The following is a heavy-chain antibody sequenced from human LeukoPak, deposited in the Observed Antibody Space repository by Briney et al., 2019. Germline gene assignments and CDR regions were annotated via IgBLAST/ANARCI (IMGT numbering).Heavy chain of an antibody. CDR1: GYTFTSYD. CDR2: IIPILGIA. D-gene: IGHD6-19*01. V-gene: IGHV1-69*04. J-gene: IGHJ6*02. CDR3: ARNRIAVAGTDYYYYGMDV. Sequence: VASVKVSCKASGYTFTSYDINWVRQAPGQGLEWMGRIIPILGIANYAQKFQGRVTITADKSTSTAYMELSSLRSEDTAVYYCARNRIAVAGTDYYYYGMDVWGQGTTVTVSS.